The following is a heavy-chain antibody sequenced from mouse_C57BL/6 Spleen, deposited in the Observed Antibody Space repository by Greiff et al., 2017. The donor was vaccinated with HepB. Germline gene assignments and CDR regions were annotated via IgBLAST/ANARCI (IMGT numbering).Heavy chain of an antibody. J-gene: IGHJ4*01. CDR3: ARMGNLYAMDY. D-gene: IGHD2-1*01. CDR2: IHPNSGST. V-gene: IGHV1-64*01. CDR1: GYTFTSYW. Sequence: QVQLQQPGAELVKPGASVKLSCKASGYTFTSYWMHWVKQRPGQGLEWIGMIHPNSGSTNYNEKFKSKATLTVDKSSSKAYMQLSSLTSEDSAVYYCARMGNLYAMDYWGQGTSVTVSS.